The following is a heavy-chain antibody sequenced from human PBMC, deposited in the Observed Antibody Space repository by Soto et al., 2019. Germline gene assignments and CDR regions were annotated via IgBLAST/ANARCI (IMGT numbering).Heavy chain of an antibody. CDR3: ASSGRGYYYYGMDV. D-gene: IGHD6-19*01. J-gene: IGHJ6*02. CDR2: ISSSSSTI. CDR1: GFTFSSYS. V-gene: IGHV3-48*02. Sequence: EVQLAESGGGLVQPGGSLRLSCAASGFTFSSYSMNWVRQAPGKGLEWVSYISSSSSTIYYADSVKGRFTISRDNAKNSLYLQMNSLRDEDTAVYYCASSGRGYYYYGMDVWGQGTTVTVSS.